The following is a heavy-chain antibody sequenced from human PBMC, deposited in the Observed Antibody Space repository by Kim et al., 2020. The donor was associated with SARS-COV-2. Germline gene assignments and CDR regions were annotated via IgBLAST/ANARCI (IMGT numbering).Heavy chain of an antibody. D-gene: IGHD6-13*01. Sequence: STYYNPSLKSRVTISVDTSKNQFSLKLSSVTAADTAVYYCARDPGSSWSSWGKGTTVTVSS. V-gene: IGHV4-31*02. CDR2: ST. CDR3: ARDPGSSWSS. J-gene: IGHJ6*04.